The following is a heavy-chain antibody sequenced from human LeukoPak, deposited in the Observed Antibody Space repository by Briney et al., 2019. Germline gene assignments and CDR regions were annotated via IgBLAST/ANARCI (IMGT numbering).Heavy chain of an antibody. J-gene: IGHJ6*03. CDR1: GDTLTGYY. CDR3: ARDTARITIFGVAKYMDV. D-gene: IGHD3-3*01. V-gene: IGHV1-2*02. Sequence: ASVKVFCRASGDTLTGYYMHWVRQAPGQWPEWMGWINPNSGGTNYAQKFQGRVTMTRDTSISIAYMELSRLRSDDTAVYYCARDTARITIFGVAKYMDVWGKGTTVTVSS. CDR2: INPNSGGT.